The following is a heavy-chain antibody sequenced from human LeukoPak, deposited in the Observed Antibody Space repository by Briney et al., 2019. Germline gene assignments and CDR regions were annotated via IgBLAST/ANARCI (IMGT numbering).Heavy chain of an antibody. Sequence: GASVKVSCKASGYTFTGYYMHWVRQAPGQGLEWMGWINPSSGGTNYAQKFQGRVTMTRDTSISTAYMELSRLRSDDTAVYYCATIPMITMEHYWGQGTLVTVSS. CDR2: INPSSGGT. V-gene: IGHV1-2*02. J-gene: IGHJ4*02. CDR3: ATIPMITMEHY. D-gene: IGHD3-10*01. CDR1: GYTFTGYY.